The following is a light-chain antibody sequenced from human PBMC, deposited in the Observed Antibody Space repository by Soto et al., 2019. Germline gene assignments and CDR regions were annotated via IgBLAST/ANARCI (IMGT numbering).Light chain of an antibody. J-gene: IGLJ1*01. V-gene: IGLV2-14*03. CDR2: EVS. CDR3: SSYTSSNTHV. Sequence: QSVLTQPASVSGSPGQSITISCTGKSSDVGGYNFVSWFQQQAGRAPKLMIYEVSERPSGVSNRFSGSKSGNTASLTISGLHAEDEGDYYRSSYTSSNTHVFGTGTKLTVL. CDR1: SSDVGGYNF.